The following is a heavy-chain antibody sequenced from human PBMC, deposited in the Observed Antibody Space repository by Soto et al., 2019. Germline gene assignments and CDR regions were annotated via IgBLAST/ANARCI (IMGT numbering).Heavy chain of an antibody. J-gene: IGHJ6*04. CDR3: ALDMLQDCGQDYYYGMDV. CDR2: LSSSGGDT. V-gene: IGHV3-23*01. D-gene: IGHD2-21*02. CDR1: GFIFTDYA. Sequence: GGSLRLSCAASGFIFTDYAMTWVRQAPGKGLEWVSGLSSSGGDTYYADSVKGRFTVSRDNSRNTLYLQMNSLRAEDTAVYYCALDMLQDCGQDYYYGMDVRGKGTRVTVSS.